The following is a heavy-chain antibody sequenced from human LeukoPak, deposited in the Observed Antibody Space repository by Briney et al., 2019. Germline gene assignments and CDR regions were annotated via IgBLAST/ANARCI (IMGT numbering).Heavy chain of an antibody. Sequence: PSGTLSLTRTVSGGSLSSSSYYWGWTRQPPGRGLEWIGSIYYSGSTNYNPSLKSRVTISVDTSKNQFSLKLSSVTAADTAVYYCARDCSSTSCYPIRDAFDIWGQGTMVTVSS. J-gene: IGHJ3*02. CDR1: GGSLSSSSYY. CDR3: ARDCSSTSCYPIRDAFDI. V-gene: IGHV4-39*07. CDR2: IYYSGST. D-gene: IGHD2-2*01.